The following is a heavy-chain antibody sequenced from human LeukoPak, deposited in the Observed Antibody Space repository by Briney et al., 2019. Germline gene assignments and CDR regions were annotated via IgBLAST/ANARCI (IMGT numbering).Heavy chain of an antibody. Sequence: SQTLSLTCAISGDSVSSNSAAWNWIRQSPSRGLEWLGRTYYRSKWYSDSAVSVKSRITINPDTSKNQFSLQLNSVTPEDTAVYYCTRAGSYGYYWYFDLWGRGTLVTVSS. CDR2: TYYRSKWYS. D-gene: IGHD5-18*01. CDR3: TRAGSYGYYWYFDL. V-gene: IGHV6-1*01. CDR1: GDSVSSNSAA. J-gene: IGHJ2*01.